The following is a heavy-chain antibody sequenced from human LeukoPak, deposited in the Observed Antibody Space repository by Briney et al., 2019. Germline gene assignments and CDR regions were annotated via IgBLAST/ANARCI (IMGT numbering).Heavy chain of an antibody. D-gene: IGHD3-10*01. J-gene: IGHJ4*02. CDR3: ARDLAGHYYGSGSSFDY. V-gene: IGHV3-7*01. CDR2: IRVDGSEK. Sequence: GGSLRLSCAASGFTFSSYWMSWVRQAPGKGLEWVANIRVDGSEKYYVDSVKGQFTISRDNAKNSLFLQMDSLRAEDTAVYYCARDLAGHYYGSGSSFDYWGQGTLVTVSS. CDR1: GFTFSSYW.